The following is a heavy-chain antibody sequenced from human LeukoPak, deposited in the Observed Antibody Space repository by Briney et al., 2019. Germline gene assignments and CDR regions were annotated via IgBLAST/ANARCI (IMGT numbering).Heavy chain of an antibody. V-gene: IGHV3-23*01. CDR3: AKDKDDHCSGGSCLPNFDY. D-gene: IGHD2-15*01. CDR2: ISGSGGST. CDR1: GFTFSSYA. J-gene: IGHJ4*02. Sequence: PGGSLRLSCAASGFTFSSYAMSWVRQAPGKGLEWVSAISGSGGSTYYADSVKGRFTISRDNSKNTLYLQMNSLRAEDTAVYYCAKDKDDHCSGGSCLPNFDYWGQGTLVTVSS.